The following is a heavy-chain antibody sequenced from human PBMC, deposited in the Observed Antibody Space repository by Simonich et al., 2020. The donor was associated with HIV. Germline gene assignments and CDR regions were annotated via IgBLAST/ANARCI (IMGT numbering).Heavy chain of an antibody. J-gene: IGHJ4*02. CDR3: ARAYYDTLTGYLYLDS. Sequence: QVQLVQSGAEVKRPGASVKVSCKASGYSFTDYYIHWVGQAPGQGLEWMGWISPNSGATNHAQQFRGRVTLTRDTAISTAYMELSRPRSDDTAVYYCARAYYDTLTGYLYLDSWGQGTLVTVSS. D-gene: IGHD3-9*01. V-gene: IGHV1-2*02. CDR2: ISPNSGAT. CDR1: GYSFTDYY.